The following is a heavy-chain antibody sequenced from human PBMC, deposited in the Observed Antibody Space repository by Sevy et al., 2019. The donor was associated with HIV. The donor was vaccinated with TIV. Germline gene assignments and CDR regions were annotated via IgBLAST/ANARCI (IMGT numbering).Heavy chain of an antibody. CDR2: IRNRPNSYTT. CDR1: GFTFSDDY. Sequence: GGSLRLSCAASGFTFSDDYVDWVRQAPGKGLEWVGRIRNRPNSYTTEYAGSVEGRFTISRYDSKNSLYLQMNSLKTEDSAVYYCVRGPNCGVGGCQQISPYCLDVWGKGATVTVSS. D-gene: IGHD2-21*01. CDR3: VRGPNCGVGGCQQISPYCLDV. V-gene: IGHV3-72*01. J-gene: IGHJ6*03.